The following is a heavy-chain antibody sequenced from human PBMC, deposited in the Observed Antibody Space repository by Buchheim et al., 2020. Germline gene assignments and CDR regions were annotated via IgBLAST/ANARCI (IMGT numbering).Heavy chain of an antibody. V-gene: IGHV3-48*02. CDR2: ISNSGNI. CDR1: GFTFSSYS. J-gene: IGHJ4*02. CDR3: ARQMDY. Sequence: EVQLVESGGGLVQPGGSLRLSCAASGFTFSSYSMNWVRQAPGKGLEWISYISNSGNIIYADSVKGRFTISRDNAKNSVYLPMNSLRDEDTAVYYCARQMDYWGQGTL.